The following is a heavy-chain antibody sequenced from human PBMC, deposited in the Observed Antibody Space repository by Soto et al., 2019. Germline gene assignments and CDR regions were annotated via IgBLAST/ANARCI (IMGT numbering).Heavy chain of an antibody. CDR3: ARDTLGLGGMDV. J-gene: IGHJ6*02. V-gene: IGHV4-59*01. CDR2: IYYSGST. Sequence: QVQLQESGPGLVKPSETLSLTCTVSGGSISSYYWSWIRQPPGKGLEWIGYIYYSGSTNYNPSLMSRVTISVDTSKNQFSLKLSSVTAADTAVYYCARDTLGLGGMDVWGQGTTATVSS. CDR1: GGSISSYY. D-gene: IGHD7-27*01.